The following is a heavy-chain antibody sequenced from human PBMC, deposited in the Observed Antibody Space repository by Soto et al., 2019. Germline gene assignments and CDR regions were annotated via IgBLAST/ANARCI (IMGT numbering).Heavy chain of an antibody. CDR1: GYSFTDYH. Sequence: DASVKVSCKASGYSFTDYHIHWVRQAPGQGLEWLGRINPKSGGTSTAQKFQGWVTMTTDTSISTASMELTRLTSDDTAIYYCARGDSTDCSKGVCSFFYYHDMDVWGQGTTVTVSS. CDR3: ARGDSTDCSKGVCSFFYYHDMDV. CDR2: INPKSGGT. J-gene: IGHJ6*02. V-gene: IGHV1-2*04. D-gene: IGHD2-8*01.